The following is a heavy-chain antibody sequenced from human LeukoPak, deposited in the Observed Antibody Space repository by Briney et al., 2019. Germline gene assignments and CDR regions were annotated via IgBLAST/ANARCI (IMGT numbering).Heavy chain of an antibody. Sequence: QPGGSLRLSCAASGFTFSSYWMHWVRQAPGKGLVWVSRINNDGSNTIYADSVKGRFTISRDNAKNTLYLQMNSLSAEDTAVYYCALGIAVDACDTWGQGTMVTVSS. V-gene: IGHV3-74*01. CDR3: ALGIAVDACDT. D-gene: IGHD6-19*01. J-gene: IGHJ3*02. CDR2: INNDGSNT. CDR1: GFTFSSYW.